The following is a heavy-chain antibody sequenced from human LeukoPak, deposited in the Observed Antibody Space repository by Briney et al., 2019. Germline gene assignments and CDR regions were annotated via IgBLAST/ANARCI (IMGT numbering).Heavy chain of an antibody. Sequence: SETLSLTCAVYGGSFSGYYWSWIRQPPGKGLEWIGEINHSGSTNYNPSLKSRVTISVDTSKYQFSLKLSSVTAADTAVYYCARDVRTVPYYYYGMDVWGQGTTVTVSS. CDR2: INHSGST. J-gene: IGHJ6*02. V-gene: IGHV4-34*01. CDR1: GGSFSGYY. D-gene: IGHD4-17*01. CDR3: ARDVRTVPYYYYGMDV.